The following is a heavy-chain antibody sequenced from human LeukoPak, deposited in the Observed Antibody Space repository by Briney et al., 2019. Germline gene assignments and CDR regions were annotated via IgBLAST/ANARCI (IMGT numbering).Heavy chain of an antibody. CDR2: IYYSGNT. CDR3: ARHGTITSPDGFDY. V-gene: IGHV4-59*08. Sequence: SETLSLTCTVSGGSMSSYYWSWIRQPPGKGLEWIGYIYYSGNTHYNPSPESRVTISVDTSKNQFSLKLSSVTAADTAVYYCARHGTITSPDGFDYWGQGTLVTVSS. CDR1: GGSMSSYY. J-gene: IGHJ4*02. D-gene: IGHD3-9*01.